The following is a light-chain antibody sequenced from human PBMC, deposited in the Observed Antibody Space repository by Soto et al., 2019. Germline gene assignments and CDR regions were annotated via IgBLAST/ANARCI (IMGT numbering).Light chain of an antibody. Sequence: QAVATQEPSLTVSPGGTVTLTCALTTGAVTSDYYPNWFQRKPGQALRTLIYRTSNKHSWTPARFSGSLLGGKAALTLSGVQPEDEADYYCVLLYGGAWVFGGGTKVTVL. V-gene: IGLV7-43*01. CDR2: RTS. CDR3: VLLYGGAWV. CDR1: TGAVTSDYY. J-gene: IGLJ3*02.